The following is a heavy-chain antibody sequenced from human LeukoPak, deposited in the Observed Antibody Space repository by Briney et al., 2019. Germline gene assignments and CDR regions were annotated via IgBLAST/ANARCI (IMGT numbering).Heavy chain of an antibody. V-gene: IGHV3-66*01. CDR1: GFTVSSNY. CDR3: ARDFSYGYFNY. J-gene: IGHJ4*02. Sequence: GGSLRLSCAASGFTVSSNYMSWVRQAPGKGLEWVSVIYSGGSTYYADSVKGRFTISRDNSKNTLYLQMNSLRAEDTAVYYCARDFSYGYFNYWGRGTLVTVSS. D-gene: IGHD5-18*01. CDR2: IYSGGST.